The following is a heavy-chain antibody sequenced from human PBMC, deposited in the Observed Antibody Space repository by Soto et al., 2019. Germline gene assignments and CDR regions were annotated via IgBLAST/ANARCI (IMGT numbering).Heavy chain of an antibody. CDR3: AKDIIPAYYDYVLASYPSPPPGAFDI. Sequence: PGGSLRLSCAASGFTFDDYAMHWVRQAPGKGLEWVSGISWNSGSIGYADSVKGRFTISRDNAKNSLYLQMNSLRAEDTALYYCAKDIIPAYYDYVLASYPSPPPGAFDIWRQGTMVTVSS. CDR2: ISWNSGSI. J-gene: IGHJ3*02. CDR1: GFTFDDYA. V-gene: IGHV3-9*01. D-gene: IGHD3-16*02.